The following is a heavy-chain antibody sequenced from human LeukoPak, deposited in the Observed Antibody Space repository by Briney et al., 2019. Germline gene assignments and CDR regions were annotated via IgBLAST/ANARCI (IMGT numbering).Heavy chain of an antibody. CDR1: GFTFTSSA. V-gene: IGHV1-58*02. CDR3: AADLDVWGSYRLDY. J-gene: IGHJ4*02. CDR2: IVVGSGNT. Sequence: ASVKVSCKASGFTFTSSAMQWVRQARGQRLEWIGWIVVGSGNTNYAQKFQERVTITRDMSTSTAYMELSSLRSEDTAVYYCAADLDVWGSYRLDYWGQGTLVTVSS. D-gene: IGHD3-16*02.